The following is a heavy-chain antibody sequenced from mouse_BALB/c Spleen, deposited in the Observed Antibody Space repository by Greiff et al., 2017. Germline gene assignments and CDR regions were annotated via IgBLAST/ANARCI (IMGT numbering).Heavy chain of an antibody. CDR2: IYPGDGDT. V-gene: IGHV1-80*01. CDR3: ARSPYGGAMDY. CDR1: GYAFSSYW. J-gene: IGHJ4*01. Sequence: QVQLQQSGAELVRPGSSVKISCKASGYAFSSYWMNWVKQRPGQGLEWIGQIYPGDGDTNYNGKFKGKATLTADKSSSTAYMQLSSLTSEDSAVYFCARSPYGGAMDYWGQGTSVTVSS. D-gene: IGHD1-1*01.